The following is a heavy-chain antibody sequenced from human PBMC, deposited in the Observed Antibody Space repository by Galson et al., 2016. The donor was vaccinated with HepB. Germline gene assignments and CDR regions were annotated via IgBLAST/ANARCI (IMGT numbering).Heavy chain of an antibody. CDR2: ISRSSSYT. V-gene: IGHV3-21*01. D-gene: IGHD3-16*01. Sequence: LEWVSCISRSSSYTYYADSVKGRFTISRDNAKNSLYLQMNSLRAEDTAVFYCARAAPPSYYDYVWGSLDYWGQGILVTVSS. CDR3: ARAAPPSYYDYVWGSLDY. J-gene: IGHJ4*02.